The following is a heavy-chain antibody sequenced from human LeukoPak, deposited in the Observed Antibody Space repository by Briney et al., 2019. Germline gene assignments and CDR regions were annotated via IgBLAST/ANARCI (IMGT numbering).Heavy chain of an antibody. V-gene: IGHV3-7*01. J-gene: IGHJ4*02. CDR2: IKQDGSEK. CDR3: ARASY. CDR1: EFTFSSYW. Sequence: PGGSLRLSCAASEFTFSSYWMSWVRQAPGKGLEWVAKIKQDGSEKYYVDSVKGRFTISRDNAKNSLYLQMNSLRAEDTAVYYCARASYWGQGTLVTVSS.